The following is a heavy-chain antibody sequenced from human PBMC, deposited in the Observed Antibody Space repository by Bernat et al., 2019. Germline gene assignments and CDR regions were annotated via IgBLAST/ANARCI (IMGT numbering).Heavy chain of an antibody. D-gene: IGHD3-10*01. V-gene: IGHV4-59*08. CDR2: IYYSEST. CDR3: VRDYGSGSYWEGRFDY. CDR1: GGSISSYD. J-gene: IGHJ4*02. Sequence: QVQLQESGPGLVKPSETLSLTCTVSGGSISSYDWSWIRQPPGKGLEWIGYIYYSESTNYNPSLKSRVTISADKSKNQFSLKLSAVTAADTAGYYCVRDYGSGSYWEGRFDYWGQGTLVTVSS.